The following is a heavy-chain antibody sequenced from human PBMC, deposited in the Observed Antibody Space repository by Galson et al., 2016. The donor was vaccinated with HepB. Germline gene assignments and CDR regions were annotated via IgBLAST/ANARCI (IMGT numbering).Heavy chain of an antibody. CDR3: VWGLDAFDL. CDR1: GFTFNAYA. J-gene: IGHJ3*01. CDR2: IGSSGGNT. Sequence: SLRLSCAASGFTFNAYAMTWVRQAPGKGLEWVSSIGSSGGNTYAADSVKGRFTVSRDNSRDTLYLQMDSLKAGDTALYYCVWGLDAFDLWGQGTVVPVSS. D-gene: IGHD1-26*01. V-gene: IGHV3-23*01.